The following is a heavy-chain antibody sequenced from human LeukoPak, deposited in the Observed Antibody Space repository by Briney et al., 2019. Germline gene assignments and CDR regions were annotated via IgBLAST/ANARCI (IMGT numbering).Heavy chain of an antibody. V-gene: IGHV1-18*01. Sequence: ASVKVSCKASGYTFTSYGISWVRQAPGQGLEWMGWISAYNGNTNYAQKLQGRVTMTTDTSTSTAYMELRSLRPDDTAVYYCARVAIVVVVAATPRGNWFDPWGQGTLVTVSS. D-gene: IGHD2-15*01. CDR1: GYTFTSYG. CDR3: ARVAIVVVVAATPRGNWFDP. CDR2: ISAYNGNT. J-gene: IGHJ5*02.